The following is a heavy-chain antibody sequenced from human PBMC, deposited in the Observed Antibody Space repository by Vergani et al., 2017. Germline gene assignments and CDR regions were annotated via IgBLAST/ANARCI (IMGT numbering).Heavy chain of an antibody. CDR1: GGSFSGYF. CDR2: VNHSGST. Sequence: QVPLQQWGAGLLKPSETLSLTCAVYGGSFSGYFWSWLRQPPGKGLEWIGEVNHSGSTIYNPSHKSRVTISVDTSKNQFSLKLSSVTAADTAVYYCARGKLVPYYYYYGMDVWGQGTTVTVSS. V-gene: IGHV4-34*01. CDR3: ARGKLVPYYYYYGMDV. D-gene: IGHD6-13*01. J-gene: IGHJ6*02.